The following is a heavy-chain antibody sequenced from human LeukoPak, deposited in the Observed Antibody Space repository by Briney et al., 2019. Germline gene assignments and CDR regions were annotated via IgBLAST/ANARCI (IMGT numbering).Heavy chain of an antibody. D-gene: IGHD6-19*01. CDR1: GGSFSGYY. V-gene: IGHV4-34*01. Sequence: SETLSLTCAVYGGSFSGYYWSWIRQPPGKGLEWIGEINHSGSTNYNPSLKSRVTISVDTSKNQFSLKLSSVTAADTAVYYCARLMRANRISGWYRQEKEMGAFDIWGQGTMVTVSS. CDR3: ARLMRANRISGWYRQEKEMGAFDI. CDR2: INHSGST. J-gene: IGHJ3*02.